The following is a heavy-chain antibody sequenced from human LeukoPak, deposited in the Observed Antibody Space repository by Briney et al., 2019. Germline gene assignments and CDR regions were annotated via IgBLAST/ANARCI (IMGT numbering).Heavy chain of an antibody. D-gene: IGHD2-8*02. J-gene: IGHJ4*02. V-gene: IGHV3-21*04. CDR3: ARDRVVYAITSTDFDY. CDR2: ISSSSSYI. Sequence: GGSLRLSCAASGFTFSSYSMNWVRQAPGKGLEWVSSISSSSSYIYYADSVKGRFTISRDNAKNSLYLQMNSPRAEDTAVYYCARDRVVYAITSTDFDYWGQGTLVTVSS. CDR1: GFTFSSYS.